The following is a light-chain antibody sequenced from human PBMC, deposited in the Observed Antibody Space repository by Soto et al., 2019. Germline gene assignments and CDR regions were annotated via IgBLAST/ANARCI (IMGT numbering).Light chain of an antibody. CDR2: DAS. Sequence: DIQMTQSPSTLSASVGDRVTITCRASQRISSWLAWYQQKPGKAPKLLIYDASSLESGVPSRFSGSGSGTEFTLTISSLQPDDFATYYCQHQDTFGQGTKLEIK. V-gene: IGKV1-5*01. J-gene: IGKJ2*01. CDR1: QRISSW. CDR3: QHQDT.